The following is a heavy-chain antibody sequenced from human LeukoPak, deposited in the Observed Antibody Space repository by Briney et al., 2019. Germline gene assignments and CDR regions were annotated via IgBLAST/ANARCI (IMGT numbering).Heavy chain of an antibody. V-gene: IGHV3-7*03. J-gene: IGHJ4*02. D-gene: IGHD3-16*01. Sequence: GGSLRLSCAASGLTFSNYWMDWVRQAPGKGLEWVANIKQDGSEKNYVDSVKGRFIISRDNAKNSLYLQMNTLRADDTAIYYCARDGFGTGSNWGQGTLVTVSS. CDR1: GLTFSNYW. CDR2: IKQDGSEK. CDR3: ARDGFGTGSN.